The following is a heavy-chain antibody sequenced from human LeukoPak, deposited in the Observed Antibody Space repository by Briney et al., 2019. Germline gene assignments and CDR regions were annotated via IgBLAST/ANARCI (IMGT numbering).Heavy chain of an antibody. D-gene: IGHD6-13*01. CDR1: GYTFTSYA. Sequence: RASVKVSCKASGYTFTSYAIQWVRQAPGQRLEWMGGIIPIFGTANYAQKFQGRVTITTDESTSTAYMELSSLRSEDTAVYYCARDDGPIAPSHAFDIWGQGTMVTVSS. V-gene: IGHV1-69*05. CDR2: IIPIFGTA. CDR3: ARDDGPIAPSHAFDI. J-gene: IGHJ3*02.